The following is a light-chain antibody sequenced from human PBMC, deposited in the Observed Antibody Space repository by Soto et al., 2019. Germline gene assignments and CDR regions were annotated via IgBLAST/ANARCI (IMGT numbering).Light chain of an antibody. CDR1: QSVSSN. CDR3: QQYNNWPLLT. Sequence: EIVMTQSPATLSVSPGERATLSCRASQSVSSNLAWYQQKPGQAPRLLIYGASTRATRIPARFSGSGSGTEFTLTISSLQSEDFAVYYCQQYNNWPLLTFGGGTKVEI. J-gene: IGKJ4*01. V-gene: IGKV3-15*01. CDR2: GAS.